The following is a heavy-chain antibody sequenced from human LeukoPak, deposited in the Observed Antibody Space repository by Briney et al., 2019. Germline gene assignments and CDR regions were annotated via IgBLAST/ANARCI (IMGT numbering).Heavy chain of an antibody. CDR1: GFTFSSYS. CDR2: ISSSSSYI. CDR3: ARLTGPQWLLLPFWFDS. Sequence: SGGSLRLSCAASGFTFSSYSMNWVRQAPGKGLEWVSSISSSSSYIYYAGSVKGRFTISRDNAKNSLYLQMNSLTADDTAVYYCARLTGPQWLLLPFWFDSWGQGTLVTVSS. V-gene: IGHV3-21*01. D-gene: IGHD3-22*01. J-gene: IGHJ5*01.